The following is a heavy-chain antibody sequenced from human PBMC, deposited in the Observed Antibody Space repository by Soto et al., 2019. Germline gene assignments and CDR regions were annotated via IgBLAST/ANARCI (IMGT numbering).Heavy chain of an antibody. CDR2: IWYDGSNK. D-gene: IGHD2-15*01. V-gene: IGHV3-33*01. CDR1: GFTFSSYG. Sequence: PGGSLRLSCAASGFTFSSYGMHWVRQAPGKGLEWVAVIWYDGSNKYYADSVKGRFTISRDNSKNTLYLQMNSLRAEDAAVYYCAGGVIQGYCSGGSCYYYYGMDVWGQGTTVTVSS. CDR3: AGGVIQGYCSGGSCYYYYGMDV. J-gene: IGHJ6*02.